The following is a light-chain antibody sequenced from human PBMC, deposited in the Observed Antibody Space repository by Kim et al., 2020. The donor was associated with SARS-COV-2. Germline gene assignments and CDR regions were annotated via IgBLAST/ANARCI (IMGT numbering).Light chain of an antibody. J-gene: IGKJ1*01. CDR1: QSVSRSY. CDR3: QHYGSSTWT. CDR2: GAS. Sequence: APGERASLSCRASQSVSRSYLAWYQQKPGQAPRLLYYGASSRATGIPDRFSGSGSGTDFTLTISRLEPEDLAVYYCQHYGSSTWTFGQGTKVEIK. V-gene: IGKV3-20*01.